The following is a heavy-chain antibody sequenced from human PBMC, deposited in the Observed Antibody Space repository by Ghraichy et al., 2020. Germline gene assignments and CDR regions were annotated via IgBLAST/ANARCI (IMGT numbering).Heavy chain of an antibody. CDR2: IYSGGTT. J-gene: IGHJ3*02. D-gene: IGHD2-21*01. CDR3: ARDLWAFDI. CDR1: GFDVSINR. V-gene: IGHV3-53*01. Sequence: GGSLRLACVGSGFDVSINRMSWVRQAPGKGLEWVSAIYSGGTTDYADSVKGRFTFSRDNSENTVYLQMNSLRVDDTAVYYCARDLWAFDIWGQGTLVTVSS.